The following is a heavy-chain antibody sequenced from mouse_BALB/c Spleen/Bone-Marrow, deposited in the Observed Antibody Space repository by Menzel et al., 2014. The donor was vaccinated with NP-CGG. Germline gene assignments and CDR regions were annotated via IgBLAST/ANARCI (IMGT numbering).Heavy chain of an antibody. D-gene: IGHD1-1*01. V-gene: IGHV5-6-3*01. J-gene: IGHJ1*01. CDR2: INNNGGGT. CDR3: ARVYGWYFDV. CDR1: GFTFSSYG. Sequence: EVMLVESGGGLVQPGGSLELSCVASGFTFSSYGMSWVRQTPDKRLELVATINNNGGGTYYPDSVKGQFTISRDNAKNTLYLQMSSLKSEDTAMYYCARVYGWYFDVWGAGTTVTVSS.